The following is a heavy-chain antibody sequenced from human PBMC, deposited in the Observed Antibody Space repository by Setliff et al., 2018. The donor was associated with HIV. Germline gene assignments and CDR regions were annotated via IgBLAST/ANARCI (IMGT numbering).Heavy chain of an antibody. J-gene: IGHJ4*02. Sequence: PGETLKISCAASGFTFSTYTMNWVRQAPGQGLEWVSSISGSSSYYYLADSVKGRFTISRDNAKNSLYLQMNSLRAEDTAVYYCARITGDLVYFDSWGQGTPVTVSS. CDR1: GFTFSTYT. D-gene: IGHD7-27*01. CDR2: ISGSSSYY. V-gene: IGHV3-21*01. CDR3: ARITGDLVYFDS.